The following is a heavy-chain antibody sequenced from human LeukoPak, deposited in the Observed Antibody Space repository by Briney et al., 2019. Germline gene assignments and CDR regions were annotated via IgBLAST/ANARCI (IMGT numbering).Heavy chain of an antibody. CDR2: IYYSGST. D-gene: IGHD3-10*01. J-gene: IGHJ4*02. CDR1: GGSMSNYY. CDR3: ASSSAGTGGFGY. V-gene: IGHV4-59*01. Sequence: SETLSLTCTVSGGSMSNYYWSWIRQPPGKGLEWIGYIYYSGSTNYNPSLKSRVTISVDTSKNQFSLKLSSVTAADTAVYYCASSSAGTGGFGYWGQGTLVTVSS.